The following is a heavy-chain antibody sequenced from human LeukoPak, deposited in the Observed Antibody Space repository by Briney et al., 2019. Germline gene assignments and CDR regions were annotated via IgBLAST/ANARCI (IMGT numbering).Heavy chain of an antibody. V-gene: IGHV4-59*01. CDR1: GGSISSYY. D-gene: IGHD6-13*01. CDR2: IYYSGST. Sequence: KPSETLSLTCTVSGGSISSYYWSWIRQPPGKGLEWIGYIYYSGSTNYNPSLKSRVTISVDTSKNQFSLKLSSVTAADTAVYYCARGLREAAAGRDWFDPWGQGTLVTVSS. J-gene: IGHJ5*02. CDR3: ARGLREAAAGRDWFDP.